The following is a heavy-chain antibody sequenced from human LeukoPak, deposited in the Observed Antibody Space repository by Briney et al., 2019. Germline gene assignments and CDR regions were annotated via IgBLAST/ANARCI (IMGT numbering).Heavy chain of an antibody. Sequence: GGSLRLSCAASGFTFSSYSMNWVRRAPGKGLEWVSSISNSGSFIYYADSVKGRFTISRDNAKNSLYLQMNSLRAEDTAVYFCVRSVGSNTLWGQGTLVTVSS. V-gene: IGHV3-21*01. CDR2: ISNSGSFI. D-gene: IGHD4-23*01. J-gene: IGHJ4*02. CDR3: VRSVGSNTL. CDR1: GFTFSSYS.